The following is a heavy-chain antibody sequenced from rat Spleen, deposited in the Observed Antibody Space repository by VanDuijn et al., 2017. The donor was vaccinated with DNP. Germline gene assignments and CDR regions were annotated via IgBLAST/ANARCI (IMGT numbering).Heavy chain of an antibody. J-gene: IGHJ2*01. V-gene: IGHV5-31*01. CDR2: ITTSGGNT. CDR1: GFTFSTFW. CDR3: TRGGTYYFDY. Sequence: EVQLVESGGDLVQPGRSLKLSCVASGFTFSTFWMTWIRQVPGKGLEWVASITTSGGNTYYPDSVKGRFSVSRDDAKGNLYLQMDSLRSEDTATYFCTRGGTYYFDYWGQGVMVTVSS. D-gene: IGHD1-9*01.